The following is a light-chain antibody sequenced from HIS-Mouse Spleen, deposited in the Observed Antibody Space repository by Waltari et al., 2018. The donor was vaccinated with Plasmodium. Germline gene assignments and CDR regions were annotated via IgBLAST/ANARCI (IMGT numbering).Light chain of an antibody. Sequence: DIQMTKSPSSQTASARSRVTIPCRASQGISSWLAWYQQKPGKAPKLLIYAASSLQSGVPSRFSGSGSGTDFTLTISSLQPEDFATYYCQQANSFPPSITFGQGTRLEIK. CDR1: QGISSW. CDR2: AAS. J-gene: IGKJ5*01. CDR3: QQANSFPPSIT. V-gene: IGKV1-12*01.